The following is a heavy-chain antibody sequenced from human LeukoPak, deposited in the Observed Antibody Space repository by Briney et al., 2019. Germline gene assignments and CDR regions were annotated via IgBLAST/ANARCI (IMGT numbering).Heavy chain of an antibody. V-gene: IGHV3-33*01. CDR3: ARAGDSSGYYQPHFDY. J-gene: IGHJ4*02. CDR2: IWYDGSNK. CDR1: GFTFSSYD. D-gene: IGHD3-22*01. Sequence: GGSLRLSSAASGFTFSSYDMHWVRQAPGKGLEWVAVIWYDGSNKYYADSVKGRFTISRDNSKNTLYLQMNSLRAEDTAVYYCARAGDSSGYYQPHFDYWGQGTLVTVSS.